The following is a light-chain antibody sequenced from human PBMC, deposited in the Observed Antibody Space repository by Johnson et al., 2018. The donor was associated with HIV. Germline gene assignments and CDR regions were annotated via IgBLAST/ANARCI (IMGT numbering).Light chain of an antibody. V-gene: IGLV1-51*02. CDR2: ENN. J-gene: IGLJ1*01. CDR3: GTWDSSLSRGG. CDR1: SSNIGNNY. Sequence: QSVLTQPPSVSAAPGQKVTISCSGSSSNIGNNYVSWYQQLPGTAPKLLIYENNKRPSGISDRFSGSTSGTSATLGITGLQTGDQADDYCGTWDSSLSRGGFGTGTKVTVL.